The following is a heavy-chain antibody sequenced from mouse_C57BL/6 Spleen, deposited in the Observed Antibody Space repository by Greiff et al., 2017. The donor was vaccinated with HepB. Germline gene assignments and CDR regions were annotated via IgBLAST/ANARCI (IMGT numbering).Heavy chain of an antibody. D-gene: IGHD2-4*01. CDR2: ISSGSSTI. Sequence: EVMLVESGGGLVKPGGSLKLSCAASGFTFSDYGMHWVRQAPEKGLEWVAYISSGSSTIYYADTVKGRFTISRDNAKNTLFLQMTSLRSEDTAMYYCARHCYDYHFDVWSTGTTVTVSS. CDR3: ARHCYDYHFDV. J-gene: IGHJ1*03. CDR1: GFTFSDYG. V-gene: IGHV5-17*01.